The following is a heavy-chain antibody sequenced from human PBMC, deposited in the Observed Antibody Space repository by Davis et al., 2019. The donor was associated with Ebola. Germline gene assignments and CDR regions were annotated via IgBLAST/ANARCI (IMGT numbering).Heavy chain of an antibody. CDR2: VTGSSDR. CDR3: AKSPFRIAVAGADWYFDL. J-gene: IGHJ2*01. Sequence: GGSLRLSCAASGFTFSSYAMSWVRQAPGKGLEWVSGVTGSSDRYYADSVKGRFTISRDNSKNTLYLQMSSLRADDTAVYYCAKSPFRIAVAGADWYFDLWGRGTLVTVSS. CDR1: GFTFSSYA. V-gene: IGHV3-23*01. D-gene: IGHD6-19*01.